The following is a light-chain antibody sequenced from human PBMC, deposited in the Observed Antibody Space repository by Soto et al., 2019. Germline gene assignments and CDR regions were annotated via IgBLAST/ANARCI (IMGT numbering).Light chain of an antibody. CDR2: KAA. CDR3: QQYNGNSLT. Sequence: DIKMTQSPSTLSASAGERVTITCRASQTISSWLAGYQQKQGKGAKLLICKAATLGRGVPSRFSGSGFGTEFALTISIRQPDDFATYYCQQYNGNSLTFGGRTKGEI. V-gene: IGKV1-5*03. CDR1: QTISSW. J-gene: IGKJ4*01.